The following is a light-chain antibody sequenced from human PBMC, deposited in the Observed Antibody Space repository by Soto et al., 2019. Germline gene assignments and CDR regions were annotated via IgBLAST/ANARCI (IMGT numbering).Light chain of an antibody. V-gene: IGKV3-20*01. CDR2: GAS. J-gene: IGKJ1*01. CDR3: QQYGWT. Sequence: EIVLTQSPGTLSLSPGERATLSCRASQSVSSSYLAWYQQKPGQAPRLLIYGASSRATGIPDRFSGSGSGTDFTLTISRLEPEDFAVYYCQQYGWTFRQGTKVEIK. CDR1: QSVSSSY.